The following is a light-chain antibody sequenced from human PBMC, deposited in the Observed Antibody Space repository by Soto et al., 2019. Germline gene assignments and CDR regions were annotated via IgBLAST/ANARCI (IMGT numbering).Light chain of an antibody. CDR2: GAS. Sequence: EIVWTQSPGTLSLSPGERARIPCRASQSVSSNNLVWYQQKAGQAPRLLIYGASYRAAGIPDRFSGSGSGTDFNLTISRLETEDFALYDGQQYGSSTWTFGPGTKVDIK. V-gene: IGKV3-20*01. J-gene: IGKJ1*01. CDR1: QSVSSNN. CDR3: QQYGSSTWT.